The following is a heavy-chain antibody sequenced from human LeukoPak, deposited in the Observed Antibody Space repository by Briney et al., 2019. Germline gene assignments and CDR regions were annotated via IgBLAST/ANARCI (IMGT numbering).Heavy chain of an antibody. Sequence: SETLSLTCTVSGGSISSYYWSWIRQPPGKGLEWIGYIYYSGSTNYNPSLKSRVTISVDTSKTQFSLKLSSVTAADTAVYYCARAPLLWFGEFDYWGQGTLVTVSS. D-gene: IGHD3-10*01. V-gene: IGHV4-59*01. CDR2: IYYSGST. CDR1: GGSISSYY. J-gene: IGHJ4*02. CDR3: ARAPLLWFGEFDY.